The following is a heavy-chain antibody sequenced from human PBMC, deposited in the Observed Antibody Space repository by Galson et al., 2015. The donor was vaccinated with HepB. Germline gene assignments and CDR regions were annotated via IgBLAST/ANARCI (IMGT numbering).Heavy chain of an antibody. J-gene: IGHJ6*03. CDR3: ARIPVGGYYYYYMDV. CDR2: IFSNDEK. D-gene: IGHD4-23*01. CDR1: GFSLSTSGMC. Sequence: PALVKPTQTLTLTCTFSGFSLSTSGMCVSWIRQPPGKALEWLAHIFSNDEKSYSTSLKSRLTISKDTSKSQVVLSLTNMDPVDTATYYCARIPVGGYYYYYMDVWGKGTTVTVSS. V-gene: IGHV2-26*01.